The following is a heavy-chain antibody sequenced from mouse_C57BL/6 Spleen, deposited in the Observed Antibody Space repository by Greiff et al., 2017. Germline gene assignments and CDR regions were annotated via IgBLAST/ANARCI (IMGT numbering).Heavy chain of an antibody. CDR2: INPSTGGT. CDR1: GYSFTGYY. Sequence: EVKLQESGPELVKPGASVKISCKASGYSFTGYYMNWVKQSPEKSLEWIGEINPSTGGTTYNQKFKAKATLTVDKSSSTAYMQLKSLTSEDSAVYYCARWRLGGFDYWGQGTTLTVSS. CDR3: ARWRLGGFDY. V-gene: IGHV1-42*01. J-gene: IGHJ2*01. D-gene: IGHD4-1*01.